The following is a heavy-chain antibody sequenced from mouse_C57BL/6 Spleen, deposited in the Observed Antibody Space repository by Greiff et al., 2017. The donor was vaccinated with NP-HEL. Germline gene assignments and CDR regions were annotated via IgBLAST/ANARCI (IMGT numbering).Heavy chain of an antibody. CDR1: GFTFSDYY. Sequence: EVKLMESEGGLVQPGSSMKLSCTASGFTFSDYYMAWVRQVPEKGLEWVANINYDGSSTYYLDSLKSRFIISRDNAKNILYLQMSSLKSEDTATYYCARQWSNWYFDVWGTGTTVTVSS. J-gene: IGHJ1*03. CDR2: INYDGSST. CDR3: ARQWSNWYFDV. V-gene: IGHV5-16*01. D-gene: IGHD1-3*01.